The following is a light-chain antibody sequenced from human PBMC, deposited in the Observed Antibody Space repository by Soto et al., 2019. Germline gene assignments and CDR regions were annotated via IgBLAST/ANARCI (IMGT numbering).Light chain of an antibody. Sequence: EVVLTQSPGTLSLSPGESATLSCRASQSVISNFLAWYQQKPAQAPRLLIYDTSNRATGIPDRFSGSAAGTDFTLTISRLEPEDVAVYYCQQNGALPPTFGQGTKVEIK. CDR3: QQNGALPPT. CDR2: DTS. CDR1: QSVISNF. J-gene: IGKJ1*01. V-gene: IGKV3-20*01.